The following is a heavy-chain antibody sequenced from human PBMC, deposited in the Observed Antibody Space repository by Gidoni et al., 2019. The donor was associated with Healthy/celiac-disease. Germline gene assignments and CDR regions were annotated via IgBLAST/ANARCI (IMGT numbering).Heavy chain of an antibody. Sequence: EVQLVESGGGLVKPGGSLSLSCAASGFTFSSYSMNWVRQAPGKGLEWVSSISRSSSYIYHADSVKGRFTISRDNAKNSLYLQMNSLRAEDTAVYYCARDTPAGYSSSWGQGTLVTVSS. CDR3: ARDTPAGYSSS. J-gene: IGHJ4*02. CDR1: GFTFSSYS. CDR2: ISRSSSYI. D-gene: IGHD6-13*01. V-gene: IGHV3-21*01.